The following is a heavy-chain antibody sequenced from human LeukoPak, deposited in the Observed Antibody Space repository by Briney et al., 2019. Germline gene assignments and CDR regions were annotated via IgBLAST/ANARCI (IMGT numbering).Heavy chain of an antibody. J-gene: IGHJ4*02. CDR1: GFTFSDYY. CDR2: ISSSGSTI. D-gene: IGHD6-13*01. CDR3: ARDTYSSSWYGLFGY. V-gene: IGHV3-11*01. Sequence: GGSLRLSCAASGFTFSDYYMSWIRQAPGKGLEWVSYISSSGSTIYYADSVKGRFTIPRDNAKNSLYLQMNSLRAEDTAVYYCARDTYSSSWYGLFGYWGQGTLVTVSS.